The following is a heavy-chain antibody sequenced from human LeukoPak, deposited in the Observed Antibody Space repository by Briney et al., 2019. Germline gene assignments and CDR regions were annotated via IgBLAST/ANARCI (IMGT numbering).Heavy chain of an antibody. D-gene: IGHD3-22*01. CDR2: IIPILGIA. V-gene: IGHV1-69*04. CDR1: GGTFSSYA. Sequence: ASVKVSCKASGGTFSSYAISWVRQAPGQGLEWMGRIIPILGIANYAQKFQGRVTITADKSTSTAYMELSSLRSEDTAVYYCAIGRGNITMIVVAPADYWGQGTLVTASS. CDR3: AIGRGNITMIVVAPADY. J-gene: IGHJ4*02.